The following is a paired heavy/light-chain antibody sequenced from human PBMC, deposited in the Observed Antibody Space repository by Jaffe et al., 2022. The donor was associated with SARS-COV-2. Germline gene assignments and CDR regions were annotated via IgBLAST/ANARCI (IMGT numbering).Heavy chain of an antibody. J-gene: IGHJ6*03. CDR3: ARANSYRGPGYHQMDV. CDR2: FHRSGTI. CDR1: GYSISIAYY. Sequence: QVQLQESGPGLVQPSETLSLTCTVSGYSISIAYYWGWIRQSPGKGLEWIGSFHRSGTIFYNPSLKSRVTISGDTSKNQFSLRLSSVTAADTAVYYCARANSYRGPGYHQMDVWGKGTTVTVSS. D-gene: IGHD2-15*01. V-gene: IGHV4-38-2*02.
Light chain of an antibody. V-gene: IGKV2-28*01. CDR3: MQGLQTPPT. Sequence: DIVMTQSPLSLPVTPGEPASISCRSSQSLLHSNGYNYLDWYLQKPGQSPQLLIYLASTRASGVPDRFSGTGSGTDFTLKISRVEAEDVGVYYCMQGLQTPPTFGQGTKVEIQ. J-gene: IGKJ1*01. CDR2: LAS. CDR1: QSLLHSNGYNY.